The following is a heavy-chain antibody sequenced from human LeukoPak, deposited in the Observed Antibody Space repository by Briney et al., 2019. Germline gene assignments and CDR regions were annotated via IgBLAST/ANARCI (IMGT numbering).Heavy chain of an antibody. V-gene: IGHV1-69*06. CDR2: IIPIFGTA. CDR3: ARDPTYYYGSGRSPYGMDV. D-gene: IGHD3-10*01. CDR1: GGTFSSYA. J-gene: IGHJ6*04. Sequence: SVKVSRKASGGTFSSYAISWVRQAPGQGLEWMGGIIPIFGTANYAQKFQGRVTITADKSTSTAYMELSSLRSEDTAVYYCARDPTYYYGSGRSPYGMDVWGKGTTVTVSS.